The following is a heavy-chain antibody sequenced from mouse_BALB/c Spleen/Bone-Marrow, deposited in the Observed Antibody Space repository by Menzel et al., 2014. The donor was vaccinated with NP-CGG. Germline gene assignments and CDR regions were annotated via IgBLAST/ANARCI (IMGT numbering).Heavy chain of an antibody. CDR3: ARGLYYVAYGPGFAY. CDR1: GFTFSNYG. D-gene: IGHD2-13*01. Sequence: EVKLQESGGGLVQPGGSLKLSCAASGFTFSNYGMSWVRQTPDKRLDLVATINSNGGTTYYPDSVKGRFTISRDNAKNTLYLQMSSLKSEDTAMYFRARGLYYVAYGPGFAYWGQGTLVTVSA. CDR2: INSNGGTT. J-gene: IGHJ3*01. V-gene: IGHV5-6-3*01.